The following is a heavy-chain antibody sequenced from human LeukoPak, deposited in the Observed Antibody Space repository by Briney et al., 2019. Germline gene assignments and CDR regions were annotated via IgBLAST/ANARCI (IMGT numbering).Heavy chain of an antibody. D-gene: IGHD1-26*01. CDR2: ISAYNGGT. CDR1: GYSFSTTY. Sequence: ASVKVSCKASGYSFSTTYNNWVRQAPGQGLEWMGRISAYNGGTAYAQKFQGRVTMTTDSSTTTAYMDLASLRSDDTAVYYCARGGTYYPCIDYWGQGTLVTVSS. V-gene: IGHV1-18*01. J-gene: IGHJ4*01. CDR3: ARGGTYYPCIDY.